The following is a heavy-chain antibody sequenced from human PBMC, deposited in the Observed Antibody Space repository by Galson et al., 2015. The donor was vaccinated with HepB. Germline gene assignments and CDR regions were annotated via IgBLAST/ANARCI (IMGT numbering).Heavy chain of an antibody. D-gene: IGHD3-10*01. CDR2: ISSDGSRT. CDR3: VKDGLYLTSGIHSNGFDV. V-gene: IGHV3-48*04. J-gene: IGHJ6*02. CDR1: GFTFSRFP. Sequence: SLRLSCAASGFTFSRFPMNWARQAPGKGLEWVSYISSDGSRTHYADSVKGRFTISRDNAKDSLYLQMNSLRAEDTAVYFCVKDGLYLTSGIHSNGFDVWGQGATVTVSS.